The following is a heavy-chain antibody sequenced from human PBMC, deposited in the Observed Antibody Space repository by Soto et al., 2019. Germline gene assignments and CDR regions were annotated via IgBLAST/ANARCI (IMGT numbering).Heavy chain of an antibody. CDR3: ARDRSEGGVGNWIES. J-gene: IGHJ5*01. D-gene: IGHD2-2*01. Sequence: EVLLVESGGGLVEPGGYLRLSCAAAGFTFSRYGMKWLRQATGKGLEWVASISSSTSYVYYTDSVKGRFSISRANDKNILYLEMYALRIEDTAVYYCARDRSEGGVGNWIESWGQGTLVTVSS. V-gene: IGHV3-21*06. CDR1: GFTFSRYG. CDR2: ISSSTSYV.